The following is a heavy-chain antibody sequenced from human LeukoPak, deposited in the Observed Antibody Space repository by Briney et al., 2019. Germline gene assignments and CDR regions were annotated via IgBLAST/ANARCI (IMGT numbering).Heavy chain of an antibody. D-gene: IGHD3-22*01. V-gene: IGHV3-48*04. CDR3: AREGGLNYYDSSGYFCDY. Sequence: GRSLRLSCAASGFTFSSYAMHWVRQAPGKGLEWVSYISSSGSTIYYADSVKGRFTISRDNAKNSLYLQMNSLRVEDTAVYYCAREGGLNYYDSSGYFCDYWGQGTLVTVSS. CDR2: ISSSGSTI. J-gene: IGHJ4*02. CDR1: GFTFSSYA.